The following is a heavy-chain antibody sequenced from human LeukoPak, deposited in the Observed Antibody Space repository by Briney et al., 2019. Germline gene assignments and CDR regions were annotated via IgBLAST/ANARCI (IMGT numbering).Heavy chain of an antibody. CDR1: GGSISSYY. CDR3: ARVGYYYYYGMDV. CDR2: IYYSGST. Sequence: SETLSLTCTVSGGSISSYYWSWIRQPPGKGLEWIGYIYYSGSTNYNPSLKSRVTISVDTSKNQFSLKLSSVTAADTAVYYCARVGYYYYYGMDVWDQGTTVTVSS. V-gene: IGHV4-59*01. J-gene: IGHJ6*02.